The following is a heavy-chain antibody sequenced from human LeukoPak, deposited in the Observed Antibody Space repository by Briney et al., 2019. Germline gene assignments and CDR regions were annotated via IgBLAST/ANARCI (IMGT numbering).Heavy chain of an antibody. D-gene: IGHD6-19*01. CDR2: ISGSGGST. Sequence: GGSLRLSCAASGFTFSSYAMSWVRQAPGKGLEWVSAISGSGGSTYYADSVKGRFTISRDNSKNTLYLQMNCLRAEDSAVYYCAKDGAVAGTGTEIDYWGQGTLVTVSS. J-gene: IGHJ4*02. CDR1: GFTFSSYA. CDR3: AKDGAVAGTGTEIDY. V-gene: IGHV3-23*01.